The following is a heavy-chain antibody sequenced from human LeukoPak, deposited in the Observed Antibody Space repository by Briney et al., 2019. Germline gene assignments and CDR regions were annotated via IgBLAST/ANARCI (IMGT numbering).Heavy chain of an antibody. V-gene: IGHV1-2*02. CDR1: GYTFTGYY. D-gene: IGHD2-2*01. J-gene: IGHJ6*02. CDR2: INPNSGGT. Sequence: ASVKVSCKASGYTFTGYYMHWVRQAPGQGLEWMGWINPNSGGTNYAQKFQGRVTMTRDTSISTAYMELSRLRSDDTAVYYCARGGDYCSSTSCYEYYYYGMDVWGQGTTVTVSS. CDR3: ARGGDYCSSTSCYEYYYYGMDV.